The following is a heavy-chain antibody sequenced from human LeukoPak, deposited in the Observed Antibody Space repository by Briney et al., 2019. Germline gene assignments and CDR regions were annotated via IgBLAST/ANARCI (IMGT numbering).Heavy chain of an antibody. CDR1: GYTFSSYT. J-gene: IGHJ4*02. CDR3: ASGPSYSGSNEYFDS. Sequence: ASVKVFCKASGYTFSSYTMNWVRQAPGQGVEGMGWINTNTGNPTYAQDYTGRFVFSLDTSVSTTYLQISRLKAEDTAVYYCASGPSYSGSNEYFDSWGQGTLVTVSS. CDR2: INTNTGNP. D-gene: IGHD1-26*01. V-gene: IGHV7-4-1*02.